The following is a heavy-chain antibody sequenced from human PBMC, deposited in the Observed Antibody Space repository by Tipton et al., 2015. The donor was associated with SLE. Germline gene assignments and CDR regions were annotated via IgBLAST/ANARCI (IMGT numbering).Heavy chain of an antibody. Sequence: LRLSCTVSGGSISSSSYYWGWIRQPPGKGLEWIGSIYYSGSTYYNPSLKCRVTISVDTSKNQFSLKRSSVTAADTAVYYCARVRWELLTFFDYWGQGTLVTVSS. CDR3: ARVRWELLTFFDY. D-gene: IGHD1-26*01. CDR1: GGSISSSSYY. CDR2: IYYSGST. J-gene: IGHJ4*02. V-gene: IGHV4-39*01.